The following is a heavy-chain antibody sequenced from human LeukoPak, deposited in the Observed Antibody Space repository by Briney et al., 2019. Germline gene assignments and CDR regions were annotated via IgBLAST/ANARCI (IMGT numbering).Heavy chain of an antibody. Sequence: SETLSLTCAVYGGSFSGYYWTWIRQPPGKGLEWIGEINHSGSTNYNPSLKSRVTISVDTSKNQFSLKLSSVTAADTAVYYCARGGGYASPIGYWGQGALVTVSS. CDR3: ARGGGYASPIGY. V-gene: IGHV4-34*01. J-gene: IGHJ4*02. CDR1: GGSFSGYY. CDR2: INHSGST. D-gene: IGHD5-12*01.